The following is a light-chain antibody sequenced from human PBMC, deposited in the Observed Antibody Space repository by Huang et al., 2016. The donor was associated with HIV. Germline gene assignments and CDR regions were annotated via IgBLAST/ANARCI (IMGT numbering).Light chain of an antibody. CDR1: QGIGNS. J-gene: IGKJ1*01. CDR2: ATS. V-gene: IGKV1-NL1*01. Sequence: DIQMTQSPSPLPASVGDRVTITCRASQGIGNSLAWYQQKPGKAPRILLYATSTLESGVPSRFSVSGSGTHYTLTINTLQPEDIASYYCQQYHSLPWTFGQGTKVEIK. CDR3: QQYHSLPWT.